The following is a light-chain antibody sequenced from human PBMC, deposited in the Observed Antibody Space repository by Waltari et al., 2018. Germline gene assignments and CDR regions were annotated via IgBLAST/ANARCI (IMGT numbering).Light chain of an antibody. CDR1: ALPKKY. CDR3: YSTDINNDQRV. CDR2: EDT. V-gene: IGLV3-10*01. Sequence: SYELTQSPSVSVCPGQTARITCSGDALPKKYAYWYQHNSGQAPVLVIHEDTKRPIGIPERFSGSSSGTMATLTTSGAQVEDEADDYCYSTDINNDQRVLGGGTKLTVL. J-gene: IGLJ2*01.